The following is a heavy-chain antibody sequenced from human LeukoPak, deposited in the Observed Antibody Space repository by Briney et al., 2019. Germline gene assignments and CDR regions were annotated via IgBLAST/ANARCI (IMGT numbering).Heavy chain of an antibody. D-gene: IGHD6-19*01. V-gene: IGHV3-23*01. CDR2: ISGSGSTI. J-gene: IGHJ4*02. Sequence: GGSLRLSCAASGFTFSSYAMSWVRQAPGKGLEWVSAISGSGSTIYYADSVKGRFTISRDNAKNSLYLQMNSLRAEDTAVYYCAREWAGKYYFDYWGQGTLVTVSS. CDR1: GFTFSSYA. CDR3: AREWAGKYYFDY.